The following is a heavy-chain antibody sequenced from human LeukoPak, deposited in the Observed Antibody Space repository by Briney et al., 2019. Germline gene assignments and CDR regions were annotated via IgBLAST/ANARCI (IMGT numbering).Heavy chain of an antibody. J-gene: IGHJ6*03. V-gene: IGHV4-39*07. Sequence: NPSETLSLTCTVSGGSISSSSYYWGWIRQPPGKGLEWSGSIYYGGSTYYNPSLKSRVTISVDTSKNQFSLKLSSVTAADTAVYYCARLFWRGSSSSRYYYYYMDVWGKGTTVTVSS. D-gene: IGHD6-6*01. CDR2: IYYGGST. CDR3: ARLFWRGSSSSRYYYYYMDV. CDR1: GGSISSSSYY.